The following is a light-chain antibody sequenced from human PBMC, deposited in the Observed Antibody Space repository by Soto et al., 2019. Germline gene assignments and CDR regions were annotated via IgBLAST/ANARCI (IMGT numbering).Light chain of an antibody. CDR2: KAS. CDR1: QSISSW. CDR3: QQYSIYSRT. V-gene: IGKV1-5*03. Sequence: DLQMTQSPSTLSASVGDRVTITCRASQSISSWLAWYQQKPGKAPNLLIYKASFLRSGVPSRFSGSGSGTEFTLTISSLQPDDFATYYCQQYSIYSRTFGQGTKVELK. J-gene: IGKJ1*01.